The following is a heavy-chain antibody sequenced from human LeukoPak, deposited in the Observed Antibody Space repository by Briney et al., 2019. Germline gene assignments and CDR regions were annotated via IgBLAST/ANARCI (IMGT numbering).Heavy chain of an antibody. CDR3: IRPRVGATSYDY. Sequence: ASVKVSCKVSGYTLTELSMHWVRQAPGKGLEWMGGFDPEDGETIYAQKFQGRVTMTENTSTDTAYMELSSLRSEDTAVYYCIRPRVGATSYDYWDQGTLVTVSS. D-gene: IGHD1-26*01. CDR2: FDPEDGET. V-gene: IGHV1-24*01. CDR1: GYTLTELS. J-gene: IGHJ4*02.